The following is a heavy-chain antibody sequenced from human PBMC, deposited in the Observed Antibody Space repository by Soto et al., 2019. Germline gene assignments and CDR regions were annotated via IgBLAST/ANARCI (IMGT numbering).Heavy chain of an antibody. J-gene: IGHJ3*02. D-gene: IGHD2-2*01. CDR3: AKDRGWYQLLFNGISGMSFDI. CDR2: ISGSGGST. CDR1: GFTFSSYA. Sequence: GESLKISCAASGFTFSSYAMSWVRQAPGKGLEWVSAISGSGGSTYYADSVKGRFTISRDNSKNTLYLQMNSLRAEDTAVYYCAKDRGWYQLLFNGISGMSFDIWGQGTMVTVSS. V-gene: IGHV3-23*01.